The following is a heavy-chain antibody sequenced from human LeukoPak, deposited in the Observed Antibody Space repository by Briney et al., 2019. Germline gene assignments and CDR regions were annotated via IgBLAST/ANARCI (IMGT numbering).Heavy chain of an antibody. CDR3: ARGFLNYYGSGSYSVPWYNWFGP. Sequence: ASVKVSCKASGYTFTGYYMHWVRHAPGQGLELMGWINPNSGGTNYAQKFQGRVTMTRDTSISTAYMELSRLRSDDTAVYYCARGFLNYYGSGSYSVPWYNWFGPWGQGTLVTGSS. CDR1: GYTFTGYY. J-gene: IGHJ5*02. D-gene: IGHD3-10*01. CDR2: INPNSGGT. V-gene: IGHV1-2*02.